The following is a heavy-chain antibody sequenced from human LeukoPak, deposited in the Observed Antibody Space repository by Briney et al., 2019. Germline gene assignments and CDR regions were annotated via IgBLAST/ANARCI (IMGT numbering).Heavy chain of an antibody. Sequence: GGSLRLSCAASGFTFSSYWMHWVRQAPGKGLVWVSRINSDGSSTSYADSVKGRFTISRDNAKNTLYLQMNSLRAEDTAVYYCARMINYYDSSGYYSGYFDYWGQGTLVTVSP. V-gene: IGHV3-74*01. J-gene: IGHJ4*02. CDR3: ARMINYYDSSGYYSGYFDY. D-gene: IGHD3-22*01. CDR2: INSDGSST. CDR1: GFTFSSYW.